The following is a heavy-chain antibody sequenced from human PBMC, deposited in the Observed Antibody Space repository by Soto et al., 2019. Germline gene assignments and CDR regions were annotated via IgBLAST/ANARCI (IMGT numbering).Heavy chain of an antibody. CDR2: IIPIFGTA. V-gene: IGHV1-69*13. CDR1: GGTFSSYA. D-gene: IGHD5-18*01. CDR3: AGGKQLWSQTVGSDY. Sequence: SVKVSCKASGGTFSSYAISWVRQAPGQGLEWMGGIIPIFGTANYAQKFQGRVTITADESTSTAYMELSSLRSEDTAVYYCAGGKQLWSQTVGSDYWGQGTLVTVSS. J-gene: IGHJ4*02.